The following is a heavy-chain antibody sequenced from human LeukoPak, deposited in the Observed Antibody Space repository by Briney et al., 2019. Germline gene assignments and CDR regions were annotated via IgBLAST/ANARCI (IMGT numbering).Heavy chain of an antibody. CDR1: GGSISSYY. J-gene: IGHJ4*02. CDR3: ARHTPASSVVPAAMTF. Sequence: SETLSLTCTVSGGSISSYYWSWIRQPPGKGLEWIGYIYYGGSTNYNPSLKSRVTISVDTSKNQFSLKLSSVTAADTAVYYCARHTPASSVVPAAMTFWGQGTLVTVSS. CDR2: IYYGGST. V-gene: IGHV4-59*01. D-gene: IGHD2-2*01.